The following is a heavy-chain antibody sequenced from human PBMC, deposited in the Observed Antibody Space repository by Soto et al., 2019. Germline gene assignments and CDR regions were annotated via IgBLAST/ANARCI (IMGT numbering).Heavy chain of an antibody. CDR3: STSVYCSTTTCYYYYGMDV. D-gene: IGHD2-2*01. CDR1: EGTFRSYS. V-gene: IGHV1-69*01. Sequence: QVQMVKSGAEVKKPGSSVKVSCKASEGTFRSYSINWVRQAHGQGLEWMGGIIPIFGTATYAQKFQGRVTITADDSASTAYMELSSLTSEDTALYYCSTSVYCSTTTCYYYYGMDVWGQGTTVTVFS. J-gene: IGHJ6*02. CDR2: IIPIFGTA.